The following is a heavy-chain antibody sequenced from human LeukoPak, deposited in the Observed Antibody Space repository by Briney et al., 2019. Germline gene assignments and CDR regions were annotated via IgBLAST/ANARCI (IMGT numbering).Heavy chain of an antibody. CDR1: GGSISSSSYY. CDR3: ARKNYYGDYFDY. J-gene: IGHJ4*02. CDR2: IYYSGST. D-gene: IGHD4-17*01. V-gene: IGHV4-39*07. Sequence: SETLSLTCAVSGGSISSSSYYWGWIRQPPGKGLEWIGSIYYSGSTYYNPSLKSRVTISVDTSKNQFSLKLSSVTAADTAVYYCARKNYYGDYFDYWGQGTLVTVSS.